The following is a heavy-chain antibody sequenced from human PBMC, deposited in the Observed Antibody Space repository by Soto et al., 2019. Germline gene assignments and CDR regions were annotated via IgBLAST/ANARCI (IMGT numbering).Heavy chain of an antibody. Sequence: SETLSLTCTVSGGSISSGGYYWSWIRQHPGKGLEWIGYIYYSGSTYYNPSLKSRVTISVDTSKNQFSLKLSSVTAADTAVYYCARVGYCSGGSCYLSQSTFDYWGQGTLVTVSS. CDR1: GGSISSGGYY. J-gene: IGHJ4*02. V-gene: IGHV4-31*03. CDR3: ARVGYCSGGSCYLSQSTFDY. D-gene: IGHD2-15*01. CDR2: IYYSGST.